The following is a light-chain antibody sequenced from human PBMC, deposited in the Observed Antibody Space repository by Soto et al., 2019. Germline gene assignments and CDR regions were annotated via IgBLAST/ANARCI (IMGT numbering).Light chain of an antibody. CDR1: QDISLY. Sequence: DIQMTQSPSSLSASVRDRVTIPCQASQDISLYLNWFQQKPGKAPKLLIYKASNLEDGVPTRFSGSGSGTEFTLTISSLQPDDFATYYCQQYDSYSWTFGQGTKVDIK. CDR3: QQYDSYSWT. J-gene: IGKJ1*01. V-gene: IGKV1-5*03. CDR2: KAS.